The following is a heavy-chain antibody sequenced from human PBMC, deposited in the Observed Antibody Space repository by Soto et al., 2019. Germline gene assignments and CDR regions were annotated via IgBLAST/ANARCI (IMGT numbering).Heavy chain of an antibody. CDR3: ARDLPGYSGYDPNYYYYGMDV. CDR2: ISSSSSYT. V-gene: IGHV3-11*05. Sequence: PGGSLRLSCAASGFTFSDYYMSWIRQAPGKGLEWVSYISSSSSYTNYADSVKGRFTISRDNAKNSLYLQMNSLRAEDTAVYYCARDLPGYSGYDPNYYYYGMDVWGQGTTVTGSS. J-gene: IGHJ6*02. CDR1: GFTFSDYY. D-gene: IGHD5-12*01.